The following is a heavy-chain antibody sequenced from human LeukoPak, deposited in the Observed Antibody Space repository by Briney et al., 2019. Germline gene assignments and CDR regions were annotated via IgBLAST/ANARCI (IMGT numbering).Heavy chain of an antibody. V-gene: IGHV3-23*01. D-gene: IGHD3-10*01. J-gene: IGHJ4*02. CDR1: GFTFSSYA. Sequence: GGSLRLSCAASGFTFSSYAMTWVRQGPGKGLEWVSAISGGGDSTYYADSVKGRFTISRDNSKNTLYLQMNSLRAEDTAVYYCAKVVRGTPGDYWGQGTLVTVSS. CDR3: AKVVRGTPGDY. CDR2: ISGGGDST.